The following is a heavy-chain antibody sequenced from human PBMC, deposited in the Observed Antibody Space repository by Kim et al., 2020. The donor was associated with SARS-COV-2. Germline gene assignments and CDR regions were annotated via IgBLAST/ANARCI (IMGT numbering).Heavy chain of an antibody. D-gene: IGHD3-16*01. CDR2: ISGSGGST. Sequence: GGSLRLSCAASGFTFSSYAMSWVRQAPGKGLEWVSAISGSGGSTYYADSVKGRFTISRDNSKNTLYLQMNSLRAEDTAVYYCAKDLRWAVRSGMDVWGQGTTVTVSS. CDR1: GFTFSSYA. J-gene: IGHJ6*02. CDR3: AKDLRWAVRSGMDV. V-gene: IGHV3-23*01.